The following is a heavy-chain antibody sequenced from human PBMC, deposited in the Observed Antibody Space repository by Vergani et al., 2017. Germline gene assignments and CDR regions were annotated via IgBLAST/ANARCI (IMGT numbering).Heavy chain of an antibody. CDR2: VFHSGSA. CDR1: GYSISRGYY. Sequence: QVQLQESGPGLVKPSETLSLTCSVSGYSISRGYYWGWIRQPPGKGLEWIATVFHSGSAYYNPSLRRRVTISVETSKNQFSLRLTTLTAADTAVYYCVRQFWVSQGVGAFETGGRGTEVSVSS. V-gene: IGHV4-38-2*02. J-gene: IGHJ3*02. CDR3: VRQFWVSQGVGAFET. D-gene: IGHD3-16*01.